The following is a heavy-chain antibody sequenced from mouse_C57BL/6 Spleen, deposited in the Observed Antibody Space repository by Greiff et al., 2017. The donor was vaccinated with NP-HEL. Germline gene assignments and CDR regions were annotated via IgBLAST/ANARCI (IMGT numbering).Heavy chain of an antibody. CDR1: GYSFTGYF. J-gene: IGHJ3*01. CDR3: ARGSYYYGSSYDGFAY. D-gene: IGHD1-1*01. V-gene: IGHV1-20*01. Sequence: EVQLQASGPELVKPGDSVKISCKASGYSFTGYFMNWVMQSHGKSLEWIGRINPYNGDTFYIQKLKGKATLTVDKSSSTAHMELRSLTSEDSAVYYCARGSYYYGSSYDGFAYWGQGTLVTVSA. CDR2: INPYNGDT.